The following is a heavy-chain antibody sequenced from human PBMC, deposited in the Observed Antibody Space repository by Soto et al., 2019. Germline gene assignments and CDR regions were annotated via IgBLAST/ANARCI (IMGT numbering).Heavy chain of an antibody. CDR2: IYYSGAT. V-gene: IGHV4-30-4*01. J-gene: IGHJ4*02. D-gene: IGHD4-17*01. CDR1: GGSISSADYY. CDR3: ARDYKGYGDVDC. Sequence: QVQLQESGPGLVKPSQTLSLTCTVSGGSISSADYYWSWIRQPPGKGLEWIGYIYYSGATYYNPSLQSRLTMSIDTSKSQFSLGLTSVTAADTAVYYCARDYKGYGDVDCWGQGALVTVSS.